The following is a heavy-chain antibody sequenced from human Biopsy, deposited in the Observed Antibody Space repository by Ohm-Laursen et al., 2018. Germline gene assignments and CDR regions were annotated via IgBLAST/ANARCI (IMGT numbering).Heavy chain of an antibody. CDR3: ARATNSTGWPYYYFYGMDV. J-gene: IGHJ6*02. Sequence: SDTLSLTCTVSGGSISSYYWNWIRQPPGKGLERIGYIYYSGSTNYNPSLKSRVTISVDTSKNQFSLRLNSVTAADTAVYYCARATNSTGWPYYYFYGMDVWGQGTTVTVSS. D-gene: IGHD2/OR15-2a*01. V-gene: IGHV4-59*07. CDR1: GGSISSYY. CDR2: IYYSGST.